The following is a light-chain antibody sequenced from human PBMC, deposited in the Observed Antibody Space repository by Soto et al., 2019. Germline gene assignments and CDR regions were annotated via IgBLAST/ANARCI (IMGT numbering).Light chain of an antibody. Sequence: DIQITQYQTSLSASVGPRVTITCRASQSISSYLNWYQQKPGKAPKLLIYAASSLQSGVPSRFSGSGSGTDFTLTISSLQPEDFATYYCQQSYSTPRFGPGTKVDI. CDR2: AAS. V-gene: IGKV1-39*01. CDR1: QSISSY. CDR3: QQSYSTPR. J-gene: IGKJ3*01.